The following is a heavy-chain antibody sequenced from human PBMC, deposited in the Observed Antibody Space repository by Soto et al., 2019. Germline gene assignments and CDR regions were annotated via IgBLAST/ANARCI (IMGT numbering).Heavy chain of an antibody. D-gene: IGHD4-17*01. CDR3: ARDLPPQTVAYYYCLDL. V-gene: IGHV3-30-3*01. J-gene: IGHJ6*02. CDR1: GFTFSSYS. CDR2: ISSDGNNK. Sequence: QVQLVESGGGVVQPGRSLRLSCAASGFTFSSYSMHWVRQAPGKGLDWVAVISSDGNNKYYADSVKGRFTIYRDNSKRTLYLQMNSLRGEDTAVYYCARDLPPQTVAYYYCLDLWGHGTTVTVSS.